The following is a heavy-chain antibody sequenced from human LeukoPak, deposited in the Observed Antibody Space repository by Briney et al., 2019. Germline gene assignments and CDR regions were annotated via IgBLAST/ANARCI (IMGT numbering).Heavy chain of an antibody. V-gene: IGHV3-11*01. J-gene: IGHJ6*03. CDR2: ISSSGSTI. D-gene: IGHD5-18*01. CDR1: GFTFSDYY. CDR3: ARVFRMRVTDYYYYYMDV. Sequence: GGSLRLSCAASGFTFSDYYMSWIRQAPGKGLEWVSYISSSGSTIYYADSVKGRFTISRDNAKNSLYLQMNSLRAEDTAVYYCARVFRMRVTDYYYYYMDVWGKGTTVTVSS.